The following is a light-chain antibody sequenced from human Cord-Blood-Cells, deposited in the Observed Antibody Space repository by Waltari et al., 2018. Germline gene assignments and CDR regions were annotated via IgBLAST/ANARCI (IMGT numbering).Light chain of an antibody. J-gene: IGKJ2*01. Sequence: DIQMIQSPSTLSASVGDRVTITCRASQSISSWLAWYQQKPGKAPKLLIYDASSLESGVPSRFRGSGSGTEFTLTISSLQPDDFATYYCQQYNSYSTFGQGTKLEIK. CDR2: DAS. CDR3: QQYNSYST. V-gene: IGKV1-5*01. CDR1: QSISSW.